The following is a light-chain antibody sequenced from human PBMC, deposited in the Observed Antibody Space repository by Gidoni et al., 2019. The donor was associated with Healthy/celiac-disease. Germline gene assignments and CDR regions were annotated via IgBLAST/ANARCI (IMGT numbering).Light chain of an antibody. J-gene: IGKJ3*01. V-gene: IGKV2-28*01. Sequence: DMVMTQSPLSLPVTPGEPASISCRSSQSLLHSNGYNYLDWYLQKPGQSPQLLIYLGSNRASGVPDRFSGSGSGTDFTLKISRVEAEDVGVYYCMQALQTVGTFXPXTKVXIK. CDR2: LGS. CDR1: QSLLHSNGYNY. CDR3: MQALQTVGT.